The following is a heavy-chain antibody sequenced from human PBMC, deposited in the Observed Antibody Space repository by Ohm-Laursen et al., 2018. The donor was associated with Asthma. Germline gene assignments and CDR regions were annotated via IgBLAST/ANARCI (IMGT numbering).Heavy chain of an antibody. CDR1: GGSISSGGYY. CDR2: IYYSGST. V-gene: IGHV4-31*03. Sequence: TLSLTCPVSGGSISSGGYYWTWIRQHPGKGLEWIGYIYYSGSTYYNPSLKSRLTISVGMSKNQFSLKLRSVTAADTAVFYCARVRVDYHDFYYYGMDVWGQGTTVTVSS. D-gene: IGHD3/OR15-3a*01. CDR3: ARVRVDYHDFYYYGMDV. J-gene: IGHJ6*02.